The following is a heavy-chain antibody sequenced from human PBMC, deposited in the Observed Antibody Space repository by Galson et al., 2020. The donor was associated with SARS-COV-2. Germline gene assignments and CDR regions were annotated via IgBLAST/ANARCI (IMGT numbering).Heavy chain of an antibody. V-gene: IGHV3-30*04. Sequence: QLGESLKISRAASGLTFSSSAMHWVRQAPGKGLEWVAIISYDGTTIYKSDSVKGRFTISRDISKNILYLQMNRLRPEDTAVYYCARETDDDSSSWYDYWGQGTLVTVSP. CDR1: GLTFSSSA. CDR2: ISYDGTTI. D-gene: IGHD3-22*01. CDR3: ARETDDDSSSWYDY. J-gene: IGHJ4*02.